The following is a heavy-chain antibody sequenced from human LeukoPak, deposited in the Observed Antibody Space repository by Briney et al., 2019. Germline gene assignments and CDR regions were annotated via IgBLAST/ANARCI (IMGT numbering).Heavy chain of an antibody. CDR1: GGSISSSSSY. D-gene: IGHD3-22*01. CDR3: ARGSGYLDF. Sequence: SETLSLTCTVSGGSISSSSSYWGWIRQPPGKGLEWIGEIYHSGSTNYNPSLKSRVTISVDKSKNQFSLKLSSVTAADTAVYYCARGSGYLDFWGQGTLVTVSS. V-gene: IGHV4-39*07. CDR2: IYHSGST. J-gene: IGHJ4*02.